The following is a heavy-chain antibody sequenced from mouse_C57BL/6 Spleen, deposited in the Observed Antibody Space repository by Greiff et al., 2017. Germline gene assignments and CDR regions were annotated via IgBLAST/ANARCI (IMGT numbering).Heavy chain of an antibody. CDR3: ASEDYYGSNDFDY. CDR1: GYTFTSYW. CDR2: IHPNSGST. V-gene: IGHV1-64*01. Sequence: QVQLQQPGAELVKPGASVKLSCKASGYTFTSYWMHWVKQRPGQGLEWIGMIHPNSGSTNYNEKFKSKATLTVDKSSSTAYMQLSSLTSEDSAVYYCASEDYYGSNDFDYWGQGTTPTVSS. D-gene: IGHD1-1*01. J-gene: IGHJ2*01.